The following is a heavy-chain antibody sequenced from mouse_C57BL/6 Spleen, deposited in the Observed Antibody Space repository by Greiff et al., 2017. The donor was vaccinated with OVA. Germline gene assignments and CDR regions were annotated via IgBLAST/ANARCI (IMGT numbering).Heavy chain of an antibody. J-gene: IGHJ3*01. V-gene: IGHV5-17*01. Sequence: EVKVVESGGGLVKPGGSLKLSCAASGFTFSDYGMHWVRQAPEKGLEWVAYISSGSSTIYYADTVKGRFTISRDNAKNTLFLQMTSLRSEDTAMYYCARPYDYDVGWFAYWGQGTLVTVSA. D-gene: IGHD2-4*01. CDR2: ISSGSSTI. CDR3: ARPYDYDVGWFAY. CDR1: GFTFSDYG.